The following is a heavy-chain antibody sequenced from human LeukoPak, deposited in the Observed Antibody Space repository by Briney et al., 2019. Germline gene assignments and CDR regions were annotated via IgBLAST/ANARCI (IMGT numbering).Heavy chain of an antibody. V-gene: IGHV5-51*01. CDR3: ARHRLGGNDGFDI. Sequence: PGESLKISCKGSGYNFATHWIGWVRQMPGKGPEWMGIIYPGDSETRHSPSFQGQVTISADKSIFTAYLQWSSLRASDTAMYYCARHRLGGNDGFDIWGQGAMVTVSS. J-gene: IGHJ3*02. CDR2: IYPGDSET. CDR1: GYNFATHW. D-gene: IGHD6-25*01.